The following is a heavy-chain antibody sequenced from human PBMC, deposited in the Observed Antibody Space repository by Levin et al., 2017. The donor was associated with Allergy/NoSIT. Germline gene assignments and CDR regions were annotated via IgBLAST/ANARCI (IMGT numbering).Heavy chain of an antibody. Sequence: LSLTCAASGFAFDFYSMNWVRQAPGKGLEWVSYISSSSSTIYYADSVRGRVNIPRHNGNNSLYLQMNSLRAEDTAVYYCVRDGLPDCPNGVCYFYWGQGTRVTVSS. V-gene: IGHV3-48*01. CDR3: VRDGLPDCPNGVCYFY. J-gene: IGHJ4*02. CDR1: GFAFDFYS. D-gene: IGHD2-8*01. CDR2: ISSSSSTI.